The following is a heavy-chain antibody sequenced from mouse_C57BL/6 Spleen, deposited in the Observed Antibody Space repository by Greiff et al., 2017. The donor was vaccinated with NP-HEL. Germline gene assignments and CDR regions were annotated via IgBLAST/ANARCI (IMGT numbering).Heavy chain of an antibody. V-gene: IGHV1-80*01. CDR3: ARWGGNIWYFDV. CDR2: IYPGDGDT. CDR1: GYAFSSYW. Sequence: QVQLKESGAELVKPGASVKISCKASGYAFSSYWMNWVKQRPGKGLEWIGQIYPGDGDTNYNGKFKGKATLTADKSSSTAYMQLSSLTSEDSAVYFCARWGGNIWYFDVWGTGTTVTVSS. D-gene: IGHD1-1*02. J-gene: IGHJ1*03.